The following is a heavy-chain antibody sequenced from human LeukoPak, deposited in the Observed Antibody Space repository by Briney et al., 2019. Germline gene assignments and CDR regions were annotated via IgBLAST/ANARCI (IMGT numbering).Heavy chain of an antibody. D-gene: IGHD3-10*01. J-gene: IGHJ4*02. V-gene: IGHV4-34*01. Sequence: KPGGSLRLSCAASGFTFSSYSMNWVRQAPGKGLEWIGEINHSGSTNYNPSLKSRVTISVDTSKNQFSLKLSSVTAADTAVYYCARLQGSGSYSRYWGQGTLVTVSS. CDR1: GFTFSSYS. CDR2: INHSGST. CDR3: ARLQGSGSYSRY.